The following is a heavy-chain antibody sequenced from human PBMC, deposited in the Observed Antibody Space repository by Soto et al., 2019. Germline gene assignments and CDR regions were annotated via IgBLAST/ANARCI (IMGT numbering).Heavy chain of an antibody. J-gene: IGHJ5*02. CDR3: ARGAGYSSGWSAYNWFDP. V-gene: IGHV1-2*02. Sequence: ASVKVSCKASGYTFTGYYMHWVRQAPGQGLEWMGGINPNSGGTNYAQKFQGRVTMTRDASISTAYMELSRLRSEDTAVYYCARGAGYSSGWSAYNWFDPWGQGTLVTVSS. D-gene: IGHD6-19*01. CDR1: GYTFTGYY. CDR2: INPNSGGT.